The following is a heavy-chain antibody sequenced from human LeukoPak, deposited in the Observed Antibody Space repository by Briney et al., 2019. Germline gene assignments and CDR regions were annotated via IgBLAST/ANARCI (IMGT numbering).Heavy chain of an antibody. J-gene: IGHJ5*02. CDR1: GYTVTSYG. CDR3: ARLVTSGWSLP. D-gene: IGHD6-19*01. V-gene: IGHV1-18*04. CDR2: ISAYNGNT. Sequence: ASVKLSCKASGYTVTSYGISWVRQAPGQGLEWMGWISAYNGNTNYAKKLPGRVTMTTDTSTSTAYMELRSLRSDDSAVYYCARLVTSGWSLPWGQGTLVTVSS.